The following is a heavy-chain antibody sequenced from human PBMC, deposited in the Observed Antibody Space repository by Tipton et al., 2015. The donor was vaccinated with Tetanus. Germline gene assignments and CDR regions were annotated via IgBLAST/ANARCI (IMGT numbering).Heavy chain of an antibody. D-gene: IGHD3-3*02. CDR3: AKDHFRDAFDI. J-gene: IGHJ3*02. CDR2: INGDNGNT. CDR1: GYPFISYT. Sequence: QSGPEVKKPWASVKVSCKASGYPFISYTMHWVRQAPGQRLEWMGCINGDNGNTKYSQKFQDRVTITRDTSASTGYMELSSLRSEDTAVYYCAKDHFRDAFDIWGQGTMVTVSS. V-gene: IGHV1-3*01.